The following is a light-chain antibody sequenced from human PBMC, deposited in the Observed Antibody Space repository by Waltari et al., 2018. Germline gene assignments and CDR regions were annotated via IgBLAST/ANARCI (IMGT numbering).Light chain of an antibody. J-gene: IGKJ2*01. CDR1: QSFSSY. CDR3: QQRSNWPPYT. V-gene: IGKV3-11*01. Sequence: EIVLTQSPATLSLSPGERATLPCRASQSFSSYLAWYQQKPGQAPRLLIYDASNRATGIPARFSGSGSGTDFTLTISSLEPEDFAFYYCQQRSNWPPYTFGQGTKLEIK. CDR2: DAS.